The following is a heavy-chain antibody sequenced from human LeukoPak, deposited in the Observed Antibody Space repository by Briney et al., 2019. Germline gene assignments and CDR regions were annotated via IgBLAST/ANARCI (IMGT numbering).Heavy chain of an antibody. D-gene: IGHD3-22*01. CDR2: ISGSGGGT. Sequence: GGSLRLSCAVSGITLSNYGLSWVRQAPGKGLEWVAGISGSGGGTNYADSVKGRFTISRDNPKNTLYLQMNSLRAEDTAVYFCAKRGVVIRVILVGFHKEANYFDSWGQGAMVTVSS. V-gene: IGHV3-23*01. CDR1: GITLSNYG. CDR3: AKRGVVIRVILVGFHKEANYFDS. J-gene: IGHJ4*02.